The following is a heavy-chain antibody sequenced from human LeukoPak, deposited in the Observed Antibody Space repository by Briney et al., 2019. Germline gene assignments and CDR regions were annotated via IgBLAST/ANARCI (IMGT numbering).Heavy chain of an antibody. CDR2: INQSGST. CDR3: ARGRYLPLYLDY. V-gene: IGHV4-34*01. J-gene: IGHJ4*02. Sequence: SETLSLTCAVYVGSFSGYYWSWIRQPPGKGLEWIGEINQSGSTKYNPSLKSRATISVDTSKNQFSLKLSSVTAADTAVFYCARGRYLPLYLDYWGQGTLVTVSS. CDR1: VGSFSGYY. D-gene: IGHD3-16*02.